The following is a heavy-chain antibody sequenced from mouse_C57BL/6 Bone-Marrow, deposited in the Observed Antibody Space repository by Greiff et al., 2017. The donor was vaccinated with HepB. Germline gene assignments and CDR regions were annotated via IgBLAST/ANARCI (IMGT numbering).Heavy chain of an antibody. CDR3: ARRARWLLTWFAY. V-gene: IGHV8-8*01. CDR2: IWWDDDK. D-gene: IGHD2-3*01. CDR1: GFSLSTFGMG. Sequence: QVQLKVSGPGILQPSQTLSLTCSFSGFSLSTFGMGVGWIRQPSGKGLEWLAHIWWDDDKYYNPALKSRLAISKDTSKNQVFLKIANVDTADTATYYCARRARWLLTWFAYWGQGTLVTVSA. J-gene: IGHJ3*01.